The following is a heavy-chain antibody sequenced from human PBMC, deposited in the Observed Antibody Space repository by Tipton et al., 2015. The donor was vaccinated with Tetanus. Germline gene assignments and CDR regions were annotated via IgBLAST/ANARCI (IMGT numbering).Heavy chain of an antibody. CDR3: AKRKADTFGEFAY. CDR1: GITFSSFA. J-gene: IGHJ4*02. CDR2: ISGSGDKT. Sequence: SLRLSCAASGITFSSFAMSWARQAPGKGLEWVSGISGSGDKTYYADSVKGRFTISRDNSKNTLYLQMDSLRAEDTAVYYCAKRKADTFGEFAYWGQGTLVTVSS. V-gene: IGHV3-23*01. D-gene: IGHD3-10*01.